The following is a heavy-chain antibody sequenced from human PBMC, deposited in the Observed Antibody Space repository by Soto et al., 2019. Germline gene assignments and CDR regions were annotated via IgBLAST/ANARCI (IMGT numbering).Heavy chain of an antibody. Sequence: GGSLRLTFVGSGFTFSSCSMNWVRQAPGTGLEGVSSIGCSSASTYSVDSVKVRFTISIHNAKNYLYLQMNRLRAEDTAVYYCARKSNLNSGMDXWGQGTSVTVS. J-gene: IGHJ6*02. D-gene: IGHD3-9*01. CDR2: IGCSSAST. CDR1: GFTFSSCS. V-gene: IGHV3-21*01. CDR3: ARKSNLNSGMDX.